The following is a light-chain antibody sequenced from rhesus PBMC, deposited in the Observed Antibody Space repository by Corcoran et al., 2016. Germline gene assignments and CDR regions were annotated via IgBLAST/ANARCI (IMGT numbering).Light chain of an antibody. CDR3: QQGNSSPRT. J-gene: IGKJ1*01. CDR2: FGN. V-gene: IGKV1-32*02. CDR1: QDIRSY. Sequence: DIQMSQSPSSLSASVGDRVTITCRASQDIRSYLNWYQQKPGKAPKLLIYFGNHLPSGVPSRFSGSGSGTDFPLTINSLQPEDFAAYHCQQGNSSPRTFGQGTKVEMK.